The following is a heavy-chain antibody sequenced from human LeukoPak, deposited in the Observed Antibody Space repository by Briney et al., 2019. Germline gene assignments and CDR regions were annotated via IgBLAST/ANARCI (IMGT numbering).Heavy chain of an antibody. CDR2: IKQDGIEK. D-gene: IGHD3-10*01. J-gene: IGHJ4*02. Sequence: GSLRLSCAASGFTFSSYWMTWVRQAPGKGLEWVANIKQDGIEKYYVDSLKGRFTISRDNAKNSLYLQMNSLRGEDTAVYYCAKGDDLELWGQGTLVTVSS. CDR3: AKGDDLEL. V-gene: IGHV3-7*01. CDR1: GFTFSSYW.